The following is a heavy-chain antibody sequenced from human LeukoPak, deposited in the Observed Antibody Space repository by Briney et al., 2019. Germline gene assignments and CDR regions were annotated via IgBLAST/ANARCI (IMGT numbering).Heavy chain of an antibody. CDR3: AREGNSGARGVKVDY. J-gene: IGHJ4*02. CDR1: GGSFSGYY. V-gene: IGHV4-34*01. D-gene: IGHD3-10*01. Sequence: SETLSLTCAVYGGSFSGYYWSWIRQPPGKGLEWIGEINHSGSTNYNPSLKGRVTISVDTSKNQFSLKLSSVTAADTAVYYCAREGNSGARGVKVDYWGQGTLVTVSS. CDR2: INHSGST.